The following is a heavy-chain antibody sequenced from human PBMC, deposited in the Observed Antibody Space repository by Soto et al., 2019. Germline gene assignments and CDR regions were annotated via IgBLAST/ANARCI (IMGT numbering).Heavy chain of an antibody. CDR2: ISYDGSNK. D-gene: IGHD4-17*01. CDR3: AKVVLYGDYDYYGMDV. J-gene: IGHJ6*02. CDR1: GFTFSSYG. Sequence: GGSLRLSCAASGFTFSSYGMHWVRQAPGKGLEWVAVISYDGSNKYYADSVKGRFTISRDNSKNTLYLQMNSLRAEDTAVYYCAKVVLYGDYDYYGMDVWGQGTTVTVSS. V-gene: IGHV3-30*18.